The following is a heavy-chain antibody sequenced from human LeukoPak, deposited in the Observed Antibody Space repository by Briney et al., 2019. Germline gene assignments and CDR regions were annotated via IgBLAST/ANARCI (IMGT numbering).Heavy chain of an antibody. CDR3: ANRGYYV. J-gene: IGHJ4*02. Sequence: GGSLRLSCATSQFKFNNYGMTWVRQAPGKGLEWVSSITGSGSRTQYADSVQGRFTISRDNSKNTLYLQMNSLRAEDTAVYYCANRGYYVWGQGTLVTVSS. CDR1: QFKFNNYG. CDR2: ITGSGSRT. V-gene: IGHV3-23*01. D-gene: IGHD3-22*01.